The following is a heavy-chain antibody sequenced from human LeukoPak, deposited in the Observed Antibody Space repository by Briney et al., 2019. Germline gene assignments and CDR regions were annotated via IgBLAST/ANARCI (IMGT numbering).Heavy chain of an antibody. J-gene: IGHJ5*02. V-gene: IGHV3-23*01. CDR3: AKDASSGWPNWFDP. D-gene: IGHD6-19*01. CDR2: ISGSGGST. Sequence: GGSLRLSCGASGFTFSTYAMTWVRQAPGKGLEWVSVISGSGGSTYYADSVKGRFTISRDNSKNTLYLQMNSLRAEDTAVFYCAKDASSGWPNWFDPWGQGTLVTVSS. CDR1: GFTFSTYA.